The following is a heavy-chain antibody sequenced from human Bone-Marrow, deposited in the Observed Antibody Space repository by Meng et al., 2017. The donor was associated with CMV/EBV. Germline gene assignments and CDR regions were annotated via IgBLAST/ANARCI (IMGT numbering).Heavy chain of an antibody. J-gene: IGHJ4*02. V-gene: IGHV4-59*08. Sequence: SETLSLTCTVSGGSISSYYWSWIRQPPGKGLEWIGYIYYSGSTNYNPSLKSRVTISVDTSKNQFSLKLSSVTAADTAVYYCARVPAFWGNSGYLWGQGTLVTVSS. D-gene: IGHD5-12*01. CDR3: ARVPAFWGNSGYL. CDR1: GGSISSYY. CDR2: IYYSGST.